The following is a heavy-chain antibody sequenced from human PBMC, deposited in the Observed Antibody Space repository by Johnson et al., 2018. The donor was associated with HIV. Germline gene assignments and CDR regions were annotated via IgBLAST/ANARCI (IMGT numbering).Heavy chain of an antibody. CDR1: GFTFSSYA. CDR2: ISGRGDTT. CDR3: ARDKVWQWLSSRDADAFDI. D-gene: IGHD6-19*01. Sequence: VQLVESGGGLVQPGGSLRLSCAASGFTFSSYAMHWVRQAPGKGLEWVSAISGRGDTTYYTDSVKGRFTISRDNSKNTLYLQMNSLRAEDMAVYYCARDKVWQWLSSRDADAFDIWGQGTMVSVSS. J-gene: IGHJ3*02. V-gene: IGHV3-23*04.